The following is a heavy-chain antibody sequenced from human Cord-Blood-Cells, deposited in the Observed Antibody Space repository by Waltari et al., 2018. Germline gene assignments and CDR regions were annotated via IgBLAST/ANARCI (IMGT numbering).Heavy chain of an antibody. J-gene: IGHJ4*02. V-gene: IGHV3-23*04. CDR2: IRGRGGST. D-gene: IGHD3-9*01. CDR3: AKDLGDYYDILTGYYRGFDY. CDR1: GSTFSSYA. Sequence: EVQLVESGGGLVQPGGSLRLSCAASGSTFSSYAMSWVRQAPGKGLEWVSAIRGRGGSTYYADSVKGRFTISRDNSKNTLYLQMNSLRAEDTAVYYCAKDLGDYYDILTGYYRGFDYWGQGTLVTVSS.